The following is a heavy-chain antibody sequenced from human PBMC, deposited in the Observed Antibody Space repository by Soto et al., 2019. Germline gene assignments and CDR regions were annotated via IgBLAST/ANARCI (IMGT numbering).Heavy chain of an antibody. V-gene: IGHV4-30-4*01. CDR1: GGSISSGDYY. J-gene: IGHJ4*02. CDR3: ARGRDSSGYYEYYFDY. D-gene: IGHD3-22*01. CDR2: IYYSGST. Sequence: QVQLQESGPGLVKPSQTLSLTCTVSGGSISSGDYYWSWIRQPPGKGLEWIGYIYYSGSTYYNPSLKSRVTMSVDTSKNQFSLKLSSVTAADTAVYYCARGRDSSGYYEYYFDYWGQGTLVTVSS.